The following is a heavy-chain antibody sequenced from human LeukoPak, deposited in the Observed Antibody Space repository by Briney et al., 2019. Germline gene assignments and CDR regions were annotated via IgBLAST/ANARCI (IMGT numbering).Heavy chain of an antibody. J-gene: IGHJ6*03. CDR1: KGSFSTYY. CDR2: IFSSESSNT. D-gene: IGHD5-24*01. V-gene: IGHV4-59*08. CDR3: ARAGDGYYYYYYMDV. Sequence: PSETLCLTCGVSKGSFSTYYGGWIRQPPGKRLEWIGYIFSSESSNTNYNPSLNGRVTISVDTSKNQFSLTLNSVTAADTAVYYCARAGDGYYYYYYMDVWGKGTTVTVSS.